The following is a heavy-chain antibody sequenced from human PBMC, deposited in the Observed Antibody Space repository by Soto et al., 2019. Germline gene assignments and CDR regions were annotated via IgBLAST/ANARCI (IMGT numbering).Heavy chain of an antibody. CDR1: GGSSTISSDY. CDR3: ARPAPLRGTLPGYVNYFAP. Sequence: SETLSLSCTVAGGSSTISSDYWGWILQPPGKGLEWIGNIYSRETMDTYCNPSLESRVTISVDTYKNQFSLKLTCVTAADTAVYYCARPAPLRGTLPGYVNYFAPWGQGLLVPVSS. CDR2: IYSRETMDT. V-gene: IGHV4-39*01. J-gene: IGHJ5*02. D-gene: IGHD3-9*01.